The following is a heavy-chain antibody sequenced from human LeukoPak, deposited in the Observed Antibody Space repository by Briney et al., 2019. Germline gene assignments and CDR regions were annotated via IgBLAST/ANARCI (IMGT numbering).Heavy chain of an antibody. D-gene: IGHD3-22*01. V-gene: IGHV3-9*03. CDR1: GFTFDDYA. CDR2: ISWNSGSI. Sequence: GRSLRLSCAASGFTFDDYAMHWVRQAPGKGLEWVSGISWNSGSIGYADSVKGRFTISRDNAKNSLYLQMNSLRAEDMALYYCATLGSPYYYGSSGYSRHAFDIWGQGTMVTVSS. CDR3: ATLGSPYYYGSSGYSRHAFDI. J-gene: IGHJ3*02.